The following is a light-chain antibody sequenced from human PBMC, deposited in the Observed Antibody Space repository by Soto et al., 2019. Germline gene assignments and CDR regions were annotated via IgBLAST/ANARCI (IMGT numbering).Light chain of an antibody. CDR2: EVS. Sequence: QSALTQPPSPSGSPGQSVTISCPETSSDVGGYNFVSWYQHPPGKAPKLMIYEVSERPSGVPDRFSGSKSGNTASLTVSGLQAEDEADYYCSSYAGSNIVVFGGGTKLTVL. CDR1: SSDVGGYNF. J-gene: IGLJ2*01. CDR3: SSYAGSNIVV. V-gene: IGLV2-8*01.